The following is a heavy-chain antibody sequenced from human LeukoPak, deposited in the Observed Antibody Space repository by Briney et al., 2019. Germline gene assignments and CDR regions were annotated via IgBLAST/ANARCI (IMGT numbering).Heavy chain of an antibody. D-gene: IGHD1-26*01. J-gene: IGHJ6*03. V-gene: IGHV1-2*02. Sequence: ASVKVSCKASGYTFTAYYVHWVRQAPGQGPEWMGWINSNTGDTGYAQKFQGRVTMTRDTSISTLYMDLSSLRSDDTAVYYCARVGSGGANYYYYYMDVWGKGTTVTVSS. CDR1: GYTFTAYY. CDR3: ARVGSGGANYYYYYMDV. CDR2: INSNTGDT.